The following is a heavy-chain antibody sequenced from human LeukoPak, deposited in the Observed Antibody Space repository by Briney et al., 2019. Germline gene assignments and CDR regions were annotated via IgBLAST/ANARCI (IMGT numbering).Heavy chain of an antibody. CDR3: ARGDDLLTGNRDWLDP. Sequence: GASVKVSCKASGYTFTGNYMHWVRQAPGQGLEWMGWINPNSGGTNYAQKFQGRVSMTRDTSISTAYMEMSRLRSDDTAVCYCARGDDLLTGNRDWLDPWGQGTLVTVFS. CDR1: GYTFTGNY. D-gene: IGHD3-9*01. J-gene: IGHJ5*02. V-gene: IGHV1-2*02. CDR2: INPNSGGT.